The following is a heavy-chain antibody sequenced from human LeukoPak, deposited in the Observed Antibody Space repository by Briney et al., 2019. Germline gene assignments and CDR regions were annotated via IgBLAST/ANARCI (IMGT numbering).Heavy chain of an antibody. CDR1: GGTFSSYA. Sequence: SVKVSCKASGGTFSSYAISLVRQAPGQGLEWMGGIIPIFGTANYAQKFQGRVTITADESTSTAYMELSSLRSEDTAVYYCARAVTHVLLWFGELQDWGQGTLVTDSS. D-gene: IGHD3-10*01. CDR2: IIPIFGTA. CDR3: ARAVTHVLLWFGELQD. J-gene: IGHJ4*02. V-gene: IGHV1-69*13.